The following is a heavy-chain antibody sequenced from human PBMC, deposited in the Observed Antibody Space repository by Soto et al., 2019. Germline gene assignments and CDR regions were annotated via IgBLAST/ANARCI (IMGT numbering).Heavy chain of an antibody. J-gene: IGHJ5*02. CDR2: ISSYNGNT. CDR3: AIDDYGDYTFDP. V-gene: IGHV1-18*04. CDR1: GYTFTSYG. Sequence: ASVKVSCKASGYTFTSYGISWVRPAPGQVLECMGCISSYNGNTNYAQKLQGRVTMTTDTSTSTAYMELRSLRSGDTAGYYCAIDDYGDYTFDPWGQGTLVTVSS. D-gene: IGHD4-17*01.